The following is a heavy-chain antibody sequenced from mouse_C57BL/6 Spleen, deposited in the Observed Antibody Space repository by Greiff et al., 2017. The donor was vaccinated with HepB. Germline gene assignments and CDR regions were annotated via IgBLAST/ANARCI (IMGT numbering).Heavy chain of an antibody. V-gene: IGHV1-62-2*01. CDR1: GYTFTEYT. CDR2: FYPGSGSI. Sequence: QVQLKESGAELVKPGASVKLSCKASGYTFTEYTIHWVKQRSGQGLEWIGWFYPGSGSIKYNEKFKDKATLTAEKSSSTVYMELSRLTYEDSAVYFCARHEAYGSSPLFAYWGQGTLVTVSA. D-gene: IGHD1-1*01. CDR3: ARHEAYGSSPLFAY. J-gene: IGHJ3*01.